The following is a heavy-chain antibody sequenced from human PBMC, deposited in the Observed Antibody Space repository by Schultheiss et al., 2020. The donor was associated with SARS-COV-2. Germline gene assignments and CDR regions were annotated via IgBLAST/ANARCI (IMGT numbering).Heavy chain of an antibody. J-gene: IGHJ4*02. V-gene: IGHV4-34*01. Sequence: SETLSLTCTVSGGSISSYYWGWIRQPPGKGLEWIGEINHSGSTNYNPSLKSRVTISVDKSKNQFSLKLSSVTAADTAVYYCARRKNYYDGSGYQYYFDYWGQGTLVTVSS. CDR1: GGSISSYY. D-gene: IGHD3-22*01. CDR2: INHSGST. CDR3: ARRKNYYDGSGYQYYFDY.